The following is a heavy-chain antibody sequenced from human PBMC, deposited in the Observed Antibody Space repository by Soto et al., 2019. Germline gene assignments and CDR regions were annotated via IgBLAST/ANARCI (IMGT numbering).Heavy chain of an antibody. CDR1: GGSITSGGYY. Sequence: QVQLQQSGPGLVKPSQTLSLTCTVSGGSITSGGYYWSWLRHHPGKGLEWIGYIYYSGSTYYNPYLQSRVTLAVDTSKNQFSVKLSSVTAADAAVYYCARGRGGVWGQGTLVTVSS. J-gene: IGHJ4*02. V-gene: IGHV4-31*03. D-gene: IGHD2-8*01. CDR2: IYYSGST. CDR3: ARGRGGV.